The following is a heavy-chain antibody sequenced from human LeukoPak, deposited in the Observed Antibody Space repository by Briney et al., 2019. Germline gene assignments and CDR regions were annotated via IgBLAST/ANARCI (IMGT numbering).Heavy chain of an antibody. J-gene: IGHJ4*02. CDR2: IYHSGST. CDR1: GYSISSGYY. D-gene: IGHD3-10*01. Sequence: SETLSLTCTVSGYSISSGYYWGWIRQPPGKGLEWIGSIYHSGSTYYNPSLKSRVTISVDTSKNQFSLKLSSVTAADTAVYYCARDDYYGSGTPVPLYFDYWGQGTLVTVSS. CDR3: ARDDYYGSGTPVPLYFDY. V-gene: IGHV4-38-2*02.